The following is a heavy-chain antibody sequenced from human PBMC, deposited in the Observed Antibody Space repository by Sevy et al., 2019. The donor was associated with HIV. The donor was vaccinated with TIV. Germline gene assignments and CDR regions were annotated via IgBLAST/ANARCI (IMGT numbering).Heavy chain of an antibody. Sequence: ASVKVSCKTSGYTFTGYSMHWVRQAPGQGLEWMGWINPNSGATNYAQKFQGRVTMTRDTSISTAYMELSRLRSDDTAVYYCAPTNSNWEKYLDYWGQGTLVTVSS. CDR2: INPNSGAT. V-gene: IGHV1-2*02. J-gene: IGHJ4*02. CDR3: APTNSNWEKYLDY. D-gene: IGHD4-4*01. CDR1: GYTFTGYS.